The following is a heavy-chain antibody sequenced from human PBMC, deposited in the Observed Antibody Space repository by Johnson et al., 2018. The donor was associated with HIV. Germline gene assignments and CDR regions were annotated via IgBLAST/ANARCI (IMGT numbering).Heavy chain of an antibody. CDR2: IGTAGDT. D-gene: IGHD6-25*01. J-gene: IGHJ3*02. CDR3: ANLAASAAFDI. Sequence: EVQLVESGGGLVQPGGSLRLSCAASGFTFSSYDMHWVRQATGKGLEWVSAIGTAGDTYYPGSVKGRFTISRENAKNSLYLQMNSLRAEDTAVYYCANLAASAAFDIWGQGTMVTVSS. CDR1: GFTFSSYD. V-gene: IGHV3-13*01.